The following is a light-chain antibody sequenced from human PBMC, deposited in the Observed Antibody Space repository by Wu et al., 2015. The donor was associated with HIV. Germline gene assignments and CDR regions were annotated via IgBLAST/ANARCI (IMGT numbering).Light chain of an antibody. V-gene: IGKV3-11*01. CDR2: DSS. Sequence: KVMTQSPVTLSVSLGERATLSCRASQSVGNNLAWYQQKPGQAPRLLIYDSSNRATGIPARFSGSGSGTDFTLTISSLEPEDFAVYYCQQRSNWPWTFGQGTKVEIK. CDR1: QSVGNN. J-gene: IGKJ1*01. CDR3: QQRSNWPWT.